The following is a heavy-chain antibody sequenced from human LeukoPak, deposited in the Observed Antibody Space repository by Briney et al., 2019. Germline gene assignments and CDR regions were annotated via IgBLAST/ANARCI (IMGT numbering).Heavy chain of an antibody. Sequence: SETLSLTCTVSGGSISYSSYYWGWIRQPPGKGLEWIGSIHYSGSTYYNPSLKSRVTISVDTSKNQFSLKLTSVTAADTAVYYCARENLVVPAAIGYFDYWGQGTLVTVSS. D-gene: IGHD2-2*01. CDR3: ARENLVVPAAIGYFDY. V-gene: IGHV4-39*02. CDR2: IHYSGST. J-gene: IGHJ4*02. CDR1: GGSISYSSYY.